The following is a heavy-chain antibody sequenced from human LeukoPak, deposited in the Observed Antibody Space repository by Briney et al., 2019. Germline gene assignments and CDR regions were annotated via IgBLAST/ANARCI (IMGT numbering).Heavy chain of an antibody. Sequence: SGGSLRLSCAASGFTFSSYWMHWVRQAPGKGLVWVSRINSDGSSTSYADSVKGRFSISRDNAKNTLYLQMNSLRAEDTAVYYCARKDGYNWDAFDIWGQGTMVTVYS. CDR1: GFTFSSYW. J-gene: IGHJ3*02. D-gene: IGHD5-24*01. CDR3: ARKDGYNWDAFDI. V-gene: IGHV3-74*01. CDR2: INSDGSST.